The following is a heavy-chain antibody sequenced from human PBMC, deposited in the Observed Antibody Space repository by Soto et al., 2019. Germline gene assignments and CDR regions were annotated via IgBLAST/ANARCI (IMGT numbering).Heavy chain of an antibody. J-gene: IGHJ4*02. CDR3: TRLGGVVPAATSDY. CDR2: IRSKANSYAT. D-gene: IGHD2-2*01. Sequence: PGGSLRLSCAASGFTFSGSAMHWVRQASGKGLEWVGRIRSKANSYATAYAASVEGRFTISRDDSKNTAYLQMNSLKTEDTAVYYCTRLGGVVPAATSDYWGQGTLVTVSS. CDR1: GFTFSGSA. V-gene: IGHV3-73*01.